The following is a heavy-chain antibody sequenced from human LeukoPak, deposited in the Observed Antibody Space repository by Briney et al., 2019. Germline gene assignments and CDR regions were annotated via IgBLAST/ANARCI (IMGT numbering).Heavy chain of an antibody. CDR2: INSDGSGT. V-gene: IGHV3-74*01. D-gene: IGHD3-10*01. J-gene: IGHJ6*03. Sequence: PGGSLRLSCAASGFTFSTYWMHWVRLAPGEGLVWVSFINSDGSGTGYADSVKGRFTVSRDNAKNTLYLQMNSLRAEDTAVYYCSYGSGREGYMDVWGKGTTVTVSS. CDR3: SYGSGREGYMDV. CDR1: GFTFSTYW.